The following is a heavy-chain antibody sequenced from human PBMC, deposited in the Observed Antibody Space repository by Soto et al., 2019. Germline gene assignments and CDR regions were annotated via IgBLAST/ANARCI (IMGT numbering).Heavy chain of an antibody. D-gene: IGHD7-27*01. Sequence: ASVKVSCKASGYTFNNYAMHWVRQAPGQRLEWMGWINAGNGNTKFSQKFQGRVTITRDTSASTVYMELSSLRSEDTAVYYCATRGFDALGTTAEINYFDPWGQGTLVTVSS. CDR1: GYTFNNYA. CDR3: ATRGFDALGTTAEINYFDP. V-gene: IGHV1-3*01. J-gene: IGHJ5*02. CDR2: INAGNGNT.